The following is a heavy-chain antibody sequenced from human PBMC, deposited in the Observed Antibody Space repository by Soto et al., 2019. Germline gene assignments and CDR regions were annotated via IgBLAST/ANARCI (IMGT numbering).Heavy chain of an antibody. Sequence: ASETLSLTCTVSGGSISSYYWSWIRQPPGKGLEWIGYIYYSGSTNYNPSLKSRVTISVDTSKNQFSLKLSSVAAADTAVYYCARAGDYKYCYYGMDVWGQGTTVTVS. CDR3: ARAGDYKYCYYGMDV. V-gene: IGHV4-59*01. CDR1: GGSISSYY. J-gene: IGHJ6*02. CDR2: IYYSGST. D-gene: IGHD4-17*01.